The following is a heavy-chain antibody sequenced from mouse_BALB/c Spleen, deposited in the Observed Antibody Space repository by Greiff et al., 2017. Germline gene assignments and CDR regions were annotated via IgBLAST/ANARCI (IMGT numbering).Heavy chain of an antibody. V-gene: IGHV3-2*02. CDR2: ISYSGST. CDR3: ARPLYDGYYVGYFDV. Sequence: EVQLQQSGPGLVKPSQSLSLTCTVTGYSITSDYAWNWIRQFPGNKLEWMGYISYSGSTSYNPSLKSRISITRDTSKNQFFLQLNSVTTEDTATYYCARPLYDGYYVGYFDVWGAGTTVTVSS. J-gene: IGHJ1*01. CDR1: GYSITSDYA. D-gene: IGHD2-3*01.